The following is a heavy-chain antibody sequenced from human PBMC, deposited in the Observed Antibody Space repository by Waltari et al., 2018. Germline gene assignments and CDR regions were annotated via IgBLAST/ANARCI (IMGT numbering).Heavy chain of an antibody. J-gene: IGHJ6*02. CDR3: ARLAPRTYRSPVPGRHYYYGMDV. CDR2: ISNDETTL. D-gene: IGHD3-10*01. CDR1: GFRFSNYW. V-gene: IGHV3-74*03. Sequence: EEQLLESGGGLVQPGDSLRLSCAASGFRFSNYWMNWVRHAPGKGLVWVARISNDETTLTYADSVKGRFTISRDNAKNTVYLQMKRLRADDTAVYYCARLAPRTYRSPVPGRHYYYGMDVWGQGTTVTV.